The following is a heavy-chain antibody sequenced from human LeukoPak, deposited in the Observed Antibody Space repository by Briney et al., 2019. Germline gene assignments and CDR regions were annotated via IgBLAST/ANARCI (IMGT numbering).Heavy chain of an antibody. CDR3: ARFPNYLGFDH. CDR2: FYFSGAT. CDR1: GDSISRNGYY. V-gene: IGHV4-39*01. J-gene: IGHJ4*02. Sequence: PSETLSLTCTASGDSISRNGYYWGWVRQPPGKRLEWIGSFYFSGATSYNPSLTGRVTISVDSSKNQFSLNLNSLTAADTSVYYCARFPNYLGFDHWGQGILVTVSS. D-gene: IGHD1-7*01.